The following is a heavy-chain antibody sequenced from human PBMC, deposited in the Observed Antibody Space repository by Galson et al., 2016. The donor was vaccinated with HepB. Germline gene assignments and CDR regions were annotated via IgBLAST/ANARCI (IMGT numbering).Heavy chain of an antibody. D-gene: IGHD2-15*01. V-gene: IGHV4-59*08. J-gene: IGHJ4*02. Sequence: SETLSLTCTVFGGSISSDYWCWIRQPPGKGLEWIGYIYNSGSTNYNPSLKSRVTISVDTSKNQFSLKLSSVTAADTAVYYCASTSDSGGVEFDYWGQGTLVTVAS. CDR2: IYNSGST. CDR1: GGSISSDY. CDR3: ASTSDSGGVEFDY.